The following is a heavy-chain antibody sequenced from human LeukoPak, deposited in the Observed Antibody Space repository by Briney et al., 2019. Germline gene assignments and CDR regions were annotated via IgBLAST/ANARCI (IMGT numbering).Heavy chain of an antibody. Sequence: PSETLSLTCTVSGGSISSSSYYWGWIRQPPGKGLEWIGCIYYSGSTYYNPSLKSRVTISVDTSKNQFSLKLSSVTAADTAVYYCARGIRGSDSSGYYYWGQGTLVTVSS. CDR1: GGSISSSSYY. D-gene: IGHD3-22*01. V-gene: IGHV4-39*07. J-gene: IGHJ4*02. CDR3: ARGIRGSDSSGYYY. CDR2: IYYSGST.